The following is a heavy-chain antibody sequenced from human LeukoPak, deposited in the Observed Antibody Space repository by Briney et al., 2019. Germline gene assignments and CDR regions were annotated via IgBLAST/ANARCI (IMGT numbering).Heavy chain of an antibody. CDR2: INHSGST. J-gene: IGHJ4*02. D-gene: IGHD5-18*01. V-gene: IGHV4-34*01. CDR3: ARVLRGYSYGYVLYDY. CDR1: GGSFSGYY. Sequence: ASETLSLTCAAYGGSFSGYYWSWIRQPPGKGLEWIGGINHSGSTNYNPSLKSRVTISVDTSKNQFSLKLSSVTTADTAVYYCARVLRGYSYGYVLYDYWGQGTLVTVSS.